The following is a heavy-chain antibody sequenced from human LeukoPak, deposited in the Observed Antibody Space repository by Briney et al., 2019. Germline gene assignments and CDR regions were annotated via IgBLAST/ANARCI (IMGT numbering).Heavy chain of an antibody. CDR1: GYSISSGFY. CDR2: IYHSGST. J-gene: IGHJ6*03. Sequence: SETLSLTCTVSGYSISSGFYWGWIRQPPGKRLEWIGSIYHSGSTHYNPSLKSRVTISVDTSKNQFSLKLSSVTAADTAVYYCVRGQIVATPRGYYYYMDVWGKGTTVTVSS. CDR3: VRGQIVATPRGYYYYMDV. V-gene: IGHV4-38-2*02. D-gene: IGHD5-12*01.